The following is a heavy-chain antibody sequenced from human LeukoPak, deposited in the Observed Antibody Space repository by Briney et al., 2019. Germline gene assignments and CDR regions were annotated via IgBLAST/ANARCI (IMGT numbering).Heavy chain of an antibody. CDR2: IKQDGSEK. Sequence: GGSLRLSCAASGFTFSSYWMSWVRQAPGKGLEWVANIKQDGSEKYYVDSVKGRFTISRDNAKNSLYLQMNSLRAEDTAVYYCAKVRWEHTKEYYFDYWGQGTLVTVSS. CDR1: GFTFSSYW. J-gene: IGHJ4*02. V-gene: IGHV3-7*01. CDR3: AKVRWEHTKEYYFDY. D-gene: IGHD1-26*01.